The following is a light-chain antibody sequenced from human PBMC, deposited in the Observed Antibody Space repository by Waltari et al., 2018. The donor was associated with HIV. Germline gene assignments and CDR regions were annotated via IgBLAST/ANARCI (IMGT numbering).Light chain of an antibody. CDR2: GAS. Sequence: DIQMTQSPTSLSASVGDRVTNTCRASQGISNYLAWYQLKPGKVPKLLIYGASTFQPGVPSRFSGSGSGTVFTLTISSLQPEDVATYYCQKYNSVPLTFGGGTKVEIK. CDR3: QKYNSVPLT. V-gene: IGKV1-27*01. J-gene: IGKJ4*01. CDR1: QGISNY.